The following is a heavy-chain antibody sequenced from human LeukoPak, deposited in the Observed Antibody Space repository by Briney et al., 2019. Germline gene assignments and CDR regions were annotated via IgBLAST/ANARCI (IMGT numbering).Heavy chain of an antibody. J-gene: IGHJ3*02. V-gene: IGHV3-23*01. CDR1: GFTFSSYD. CDR2: ISVTGGTT. D-gene: IGHD4-17*01. CDR3: ARDVDYGDYSLDI. Sequence: GGSLRLSCAASGFTFSSYDMTWVRQAPGKGLYWVSSISVTGGTTYYADSVEGRFTISRDNSKNTLYLQMNSLRAEDTAVYYCARDVDYGDYSLDIWGQGTMVTVSS.